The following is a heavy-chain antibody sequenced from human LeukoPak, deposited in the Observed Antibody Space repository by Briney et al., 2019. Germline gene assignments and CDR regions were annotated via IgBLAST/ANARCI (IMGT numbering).Heavy chain of an antibody. CDR3: ASPGYCTSTTCLSRGFAFDI. V-gene: IGHV5-51*06. D-gene: IGHD2-2*01. CDR2: IYPGDSDT. CDR1: GYSFISYW. Sequence: GESLKISCKGSGYSFISYWIGWVRQMPGKGLEWMGIIYPGDSDTRYSPSFQGQVTISADKSISAAYLQWSSLKASDTAMYYCASPGYCTSTTCLSRGFAFDIWGQGTMVTVSS. J-gene: IGHJ3*02.